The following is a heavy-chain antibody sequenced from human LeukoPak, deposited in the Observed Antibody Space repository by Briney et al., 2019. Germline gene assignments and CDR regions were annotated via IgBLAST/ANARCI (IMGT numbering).Heavy chain of an antibody. CDR3: ARDLRGWHTDY. D-gene: IGHD6-19*01. V-gene: IGHV3-53*01. CDR1: WFTLRSNY. J-gene: IGHJ4*02. Sequence: PGGSLRLSWAGSWFTLRSNYMSLVRQAPGPGLGWVSVIYSGGSTYYADSVKGRFTISRDNSKNTLYLQMNSLRAEDAAVYYCARDLRGWHTDYWGQGTLVTVSS. CDR2: IYSGGST.